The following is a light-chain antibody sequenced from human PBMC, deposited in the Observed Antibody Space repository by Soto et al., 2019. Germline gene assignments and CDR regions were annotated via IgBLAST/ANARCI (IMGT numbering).Light chain of an antibody. V-gene: IGKV3-11*01. CDR1: QSIHTS. CDR2: DST. J-gene: IGKJ5*01. CDR3: QKRNVRAPTP. Sequence: IVFTASPSTLSLSPGERATLSCRASQSIHTSLAWYQQKPGQPPRLVVYDSTLRANGVTDRFGGSRSGTEFTLTINNLEPEDFLVYYCQKRNVRAPTPSGQG.